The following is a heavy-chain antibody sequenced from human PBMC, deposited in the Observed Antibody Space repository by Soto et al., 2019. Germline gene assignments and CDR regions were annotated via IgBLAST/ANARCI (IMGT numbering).Heavy chain of an antibody. D-gene: IGHD6-13*01. CDR3: ARTYSSSWYSHMDV. V-gene: IGHV3-53*04. CDR2: IYSGGST. CDR1: GFTVSSNY. Sequence: EVQLVESGGGLVQPGGSLRLSCAASGFTVSSNYMSWVRQAPGKGLEWVSVIYSGGSTYYADSVKGRFTISRHNSKNTLYLQMNSLRAEDTAVYYCARTYSSSWYSHMDVWGKGTTVTVSS. J-gene: IGHJ6*03.